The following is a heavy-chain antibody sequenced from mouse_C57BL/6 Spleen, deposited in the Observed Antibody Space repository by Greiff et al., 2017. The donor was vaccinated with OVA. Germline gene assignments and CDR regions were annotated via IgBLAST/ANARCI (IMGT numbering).Heavy chain of an antibody. Sequence: VKLQQSGPELVKPGASVKISCKASGYAFSSSWMNWVKQRPGKGLEWIGRIYPGDGDTNYNGKFKGKATLTADKSSSTAYMQLSSLTSEDSAVYFCARSGGNRYFDVWGTGTTVTVSS. CDR2: IYPGDGDT. V-gene: IGHV1-82*01. D-gene: IGHD2-1*01. J-gene: IGHJ1*03. CDR3: ARSGGNRYFDV. CDR1: GYAFSSSW.